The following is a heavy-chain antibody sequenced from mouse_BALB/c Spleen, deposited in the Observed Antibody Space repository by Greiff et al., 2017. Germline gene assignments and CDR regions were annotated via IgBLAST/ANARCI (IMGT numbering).Heavy chain of an antibody. CDR2: IDPANGNT. Sequence: EVQLQQSGAELVKPGASVKLSCTASGFNIKDTYMHWVKQRPEQGLEWIGRIDPANGNTKYDPKFQGKATITADTSSNTAYLQLSSLTSEDTAVYYCARENYDYDGYAMDYWGQGTSVTVSS. D-gene: IGHD2-4*01. CDR3: ARENYDYDGYAMDY. V-gene: IGHV14-3*02. CDR1: GFNIKDTY. J-gene: IGHJ4*01.